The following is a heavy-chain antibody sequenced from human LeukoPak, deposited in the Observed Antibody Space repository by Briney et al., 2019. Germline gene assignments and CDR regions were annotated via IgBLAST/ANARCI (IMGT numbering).Heavy chain of an antibody. V-gene: IGHV4-59*01. CDR2: IYYSGST. Sequence: SETLSLTCTVSGGSLSSYYWSWIRQPPGKGLEWIGYIYYSGSTNYNPSLKSRVTISVDTSKNQFSLKLSSVTAADTAVYYCARVPLTAVWGAFDIWGQGTMVTVSS. J-gene: IGHJ3*02. CDR1: GGSLSSYY. CDR3: ARVPLTAVWGAFDI. D-gene: IGHD2-21*02.